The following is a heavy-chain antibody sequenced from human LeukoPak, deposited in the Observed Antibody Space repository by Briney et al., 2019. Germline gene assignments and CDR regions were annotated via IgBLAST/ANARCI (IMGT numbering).Heavy chain of an antibody. CDR1: GFTFSNYA. CDR2: ISDDGSNK. J-gene: IGHJ4*02. V-gene: IGHV3-30*03. CDR3: ATEAPFDY. Sequence: QPGGSLRLSCAASGFTFSNYAMHWVRQAPGKGLEWVAVISDDGSNKYYGDSVKGRFTISRDNAKKSLYLQMNSLRAEDTAVYYCATEAPFDYWGQGSLVTVSS.